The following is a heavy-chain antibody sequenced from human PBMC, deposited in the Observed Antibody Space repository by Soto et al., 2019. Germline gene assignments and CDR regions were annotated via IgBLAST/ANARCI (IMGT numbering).Heavy chain of an antibody. CDR3: ARRGSGSYYDY. V-gene: IGHV3-23*01. J-gene: IGHJ4*02. D-gene: IGHD1-26*01. CDR1: GFTFSSYA. CDR2: ISGSGGST. Sequence: EVQLLESGGGLVQPGGSLRLSCVASGFTFSSYAMRWVRQAPVKGLEWVSAISGSGGSTYYADSVKGRFTISRDNSKNTLYLHMNSLRAEDTAVYYCARRGSGSYYDYWGQGTLVTVSS.